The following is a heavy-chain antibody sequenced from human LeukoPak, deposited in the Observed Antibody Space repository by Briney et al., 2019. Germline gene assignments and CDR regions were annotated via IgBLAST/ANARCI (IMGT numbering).Heavy chain of an antibody. J-gene: IGHJ4*02. CDR3: ARPYSSSSYYYFDY. CDR1: GGSIRSSSYY. V-gene: IGHV4-39*01. D-gene: IGHD6-6*01. Sequence: PSETLSLTCTVSGGSIRSSSYYWGWIHQPPGKGLEWIGSINYSGSAYYNPSLKSRITISVDTSKSQFSLKLNSVTAADTAVYYCARPYSSSSYYYFDYWGQGTLVTVSS. CDR2: INYSGSA.